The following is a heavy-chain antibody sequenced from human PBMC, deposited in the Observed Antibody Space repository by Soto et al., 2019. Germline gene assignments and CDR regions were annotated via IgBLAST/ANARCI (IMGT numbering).Heavy chain of an antibody. CDR2: IWYEGRNK. V-gene: IGHV3-33*01. CDR1: GFTFSTYG. D-gene: IGHD5-18*01. J-gene: IGHJ4*02. CDR3: ARVSTAMVYFDY. Sequence: QVQLVESGGGVVQPGRSLRLSCAASGFTFSTYGMHWVRQAPGKGLEWVAVIWYEGRNKYYADSVKGRFTISRDNSKNTRYLQMNSLRAGDAAVYYCARVSTAMVYFDYWGQGTLVTVSS.